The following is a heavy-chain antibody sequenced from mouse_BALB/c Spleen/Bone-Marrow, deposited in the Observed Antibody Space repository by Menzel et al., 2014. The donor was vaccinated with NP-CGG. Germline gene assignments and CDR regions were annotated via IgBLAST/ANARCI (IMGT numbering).Heavy chain of an antibody. J-gene: IGHJ1*01. CDR3: ARAGYDGYPWYFDV. CDR1: GFTFSDYG. Sequence: DVKLVESGGGLVQPGGSRKLSCAASGFTFSDYGMAWVRQAPGKGPEWVAFISNLAYSIYYADTVTGRFTISRENAKNTLHLEISSLRSEDSATYYCARAGYDGYPWYFDVWGAGTTVTVSS. D-gene: IGHD2-3*01. V-gene: IGHV5-15*02. CDR2: ISNLAYSI.